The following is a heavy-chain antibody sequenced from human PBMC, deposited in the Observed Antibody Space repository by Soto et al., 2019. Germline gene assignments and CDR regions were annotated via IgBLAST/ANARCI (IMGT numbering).Heavy chain of an antibody. CDR2: IYYRGSA. CDR1: GGSISSSSYY. J-gene: IGHJ2*01. D-gene: IGHD3-16*01. CDR3: ARINGYFDL. Sequence: QLQLQESGPGLVKPSETLSLTCTVSGGSISSSSYYWGWIRQPPGKGLKWIGSIYYRGSAYYNPPLKSRVTISVDTSKNQFSLKLSSVTAADTAVYYCARINGYFDLWGRGTLVTVSS. V-gene: IGHV4-39*01.